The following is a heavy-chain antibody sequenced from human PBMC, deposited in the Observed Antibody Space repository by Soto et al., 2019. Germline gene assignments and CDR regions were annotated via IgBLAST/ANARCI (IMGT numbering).Heavy chain of an antibody. CDR3: AKDRTMGWATVTQLVDY. Sequence: VQLLESGGGLVQPGGSLRLSCAASGFTFSSFAMSWVRQAPGKGLEWVSAISGSGGSTYYADSVKGRFTISRDNSKNTLYLQMNSLRAEDTAVYYWAKDRTMGWATVTQLVDYWGQGTLVTVSS. V-gene: IGHV3-23*01. J-gene: IGHJ4*02. CDR2: ISGSGGST. D-gene: IGHD4-4*01. CDR1: GFTFSSFA.